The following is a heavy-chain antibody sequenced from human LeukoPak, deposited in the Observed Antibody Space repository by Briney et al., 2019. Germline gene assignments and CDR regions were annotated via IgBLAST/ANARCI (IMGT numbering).Heavy chain of an antibody. CDR2: INHSGST. CDR1: GGSFSGYY. D-gene: IGHD6-13*01. J-gene: IGHJ5*02. V-gene: IGHV4-34*01. Sequence: SETLSLTCAVYGGSFSGYYWSWIRRPPGKGLEWIGEINHSGSTNYNPSLKSRVNISVDTSKNQFSLKLSSVTAADTAVYYCARGWVSSSRRDINWFDPWGQGTLVTVSS. CDR3: ARGWVSSSRRDINWFDP.